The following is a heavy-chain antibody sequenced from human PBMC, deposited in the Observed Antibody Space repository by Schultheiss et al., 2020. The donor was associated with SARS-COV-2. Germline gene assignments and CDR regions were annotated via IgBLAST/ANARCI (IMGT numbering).Heavy chain of an antibody. CDR3: ASATEVTAIPW. D-gene: IGHD2-21*02. CDR2: ISSSSSYI. Sequence: GGSLRLSCAASGFSVSNNYMTWVRQVPGKGLEWVSSISSSSSYIYYADSVKGRFTISRDNAKNSLYLQMNSLRAEDTAVYYCASATEVTAIPWWGQGTLVTVSS. CDR1: GFSVSNNY. J-gene: IGHJ4*02. V-gene: IGHV3-21*04.